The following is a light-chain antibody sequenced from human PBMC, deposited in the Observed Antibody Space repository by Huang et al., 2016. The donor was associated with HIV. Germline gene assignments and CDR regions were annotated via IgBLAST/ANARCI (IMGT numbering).Light chain of an antibody. CDR1: QSVYSSSTSKAY. CDR3: QQYYSSPQT. V-gene: IGKV4-1*01. J-gene: IGKJ1*01. Sequence: DIIMTQSPDSLAVSLGERATLNCRSSQSVYSSSTSKAYMAWFQQKPVQPPRLLLFWAATREAGVPDRFSGSGSGTHFTLTIANLEAEDAAIYYCQQYYSSPQTFGQGTRVEVK. CDR2: WAA.